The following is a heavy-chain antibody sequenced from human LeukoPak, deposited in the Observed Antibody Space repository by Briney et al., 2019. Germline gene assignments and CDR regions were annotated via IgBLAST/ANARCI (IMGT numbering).Heavy chain of an antibody. V-gene: IGHV3-23*01. D-gene: IGHD3-22*01. J-gene: IGHJ4*02. CDR1: GFTFRSA. CDR3: AARITMIVVVTPRALRDY. Sequence: PGGSLRLSCAASGFTFRSAMSWVRQAPGKGLEWVSGISGSGGSTYYADSVKGRFTISRDNSKNTLYLQMNSLRAEDTAVYYCAARITMIVVVTPRALRDYWGQGTLVTVSS. CDR2: ISGSGGST.